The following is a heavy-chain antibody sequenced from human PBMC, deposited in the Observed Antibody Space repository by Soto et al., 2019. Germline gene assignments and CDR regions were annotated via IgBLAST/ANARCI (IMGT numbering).Heavy chain of an antibody. Sequence: SETLSLTCTVPGGSISSYYWSWIRQPPGKGLEWIGYIYYSGSTNYNPSLKSRVTISVDTSKNQFSLKLSSVTAADTAVYYCARAKGDYVNWGQGTLVTVSS. J-gene: IGHJ4*02. CDR3: ARAKGDYVN. CDR2: IYYSGST. V-gene: IGHV4-59*01. CDR1: GGSISSYY. D-gene: IGHD4-17*01.